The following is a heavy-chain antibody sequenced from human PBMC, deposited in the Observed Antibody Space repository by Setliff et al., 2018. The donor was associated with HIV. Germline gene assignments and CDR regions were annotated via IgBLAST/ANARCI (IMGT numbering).Heavy chain of an antibody. J-gene: IGHJ4*02. CDR3: AGGLHYGLGKFGY. CDR1: GDSMQNFY. D-gene: IGHD3-10*01. Sequence: LSLTCTVSGDSMQNFYWTWIRQSPGKGLEWIGYINYSGHTNYNPSLGSRVPISVDTSKNQFSLKLSSVTAADTAVYYCAGGLHYGLGKFGYWGQGTLVTVSS. V-gene: IGHV4-59*01. CDR2: INYSGHT.